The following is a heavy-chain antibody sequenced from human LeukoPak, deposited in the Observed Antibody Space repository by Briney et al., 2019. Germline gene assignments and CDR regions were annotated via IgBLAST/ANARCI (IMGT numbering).Heavy chain of an antibody. J-gene: IGHJ2*01. D-gene: IGHD5-24*01. Sequence: PGGSLRLSCAASGFTFSSYGMHWVRQAPGKGLEWVAVIWYDGSNKYYADSVKGRFTVSRDNSKNTVYLQMNSLRAEDTAVYYCALRRDGYSRYFDLWGRGTLVTVSS. CDR3: ALRRDGYSRYFDL. CDR1: GFTFSSYG. V-gene: IGHV3-33*01. CDR2: IWYDGSNK.